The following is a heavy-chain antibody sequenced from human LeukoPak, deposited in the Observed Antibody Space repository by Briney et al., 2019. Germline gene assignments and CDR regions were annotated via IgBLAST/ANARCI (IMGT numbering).Heavy chain of an antibody. V-gene: IGHV5-51*01. Sequence: GESLKISCKGSGYRFTSYWSGCVRQMPGKGLEGMGIIYPGDSDITYNPSFQGQVTISAEKSISPAYLQWSSLTASDTAVYYCAIAGDSTTSCYRCFSYWGQGTLVTVSS. J-gene: IGHJ4*02. CDR1: GYRFTSYW. D-gene: IGHD2-2*02. CDR2: IYPGDSDI. CDR3: AIAGDSTTSCYRCFSY.